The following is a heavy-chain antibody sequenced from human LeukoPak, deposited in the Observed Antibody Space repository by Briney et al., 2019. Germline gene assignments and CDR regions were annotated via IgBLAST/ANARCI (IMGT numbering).Heavy chain of an antibody. J-gene: IGHJ6*03. Sequence: PSETLSLTCTVSGGSISSYYWSWIRQPAGKGLEWIGRIYTSGSTNYNPSLKSRVTMSVDTSKNQFSLKLSSVTAADTAVYYCARRAAAPYYYYYYMDVWGKGTTVTVSS. CDR1: GGSISSYY. V-gene: IGHV4-4*07. D-gene: IGHD6-13*01. CDR3: ARRAAAPYYYYYYMDV. CDR2: IYTSGST.